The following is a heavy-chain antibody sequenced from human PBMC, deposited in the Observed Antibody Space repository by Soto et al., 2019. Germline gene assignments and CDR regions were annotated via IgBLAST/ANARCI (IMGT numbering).Heavy chain of an antibody. CDR2: IYYSGST. V-gene: IGHV4-39*01. J-gene: IGHJ3*02. CDR3: ARTSGYSGYDWGDAFDI. CDR1: GGSISSSSYY. Sequence: PSETLSLTCTVSGGSISSSSYYWGWIRQPPGKGLEWIGSIYYSGSTYYNPSLKSRVTISVDTSKNQFSLKLSSVTAADTAVYYCARTSGYSGYDWGDAFDIWGQVTMVTVSS. D-gene: IGHD5-12*01.